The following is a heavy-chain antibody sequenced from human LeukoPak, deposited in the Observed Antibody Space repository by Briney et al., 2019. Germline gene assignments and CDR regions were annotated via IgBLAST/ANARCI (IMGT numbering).Heavy chain of an antibody. V-gene: IGHV3-9*03. CDR3: AKDGYGSGSYYTLGKYYFDY. D-gene: IGHD3-10*01. Sequence: PGRSLRLSCAASGFTFDDYAMHWVRHAPGKGLEWVSGISWNSGSIGYADSVKGRFTISRDNAKNSLYLQMNSLRAEDMALYYCAKDGYGSGSYYTLGKYYFDYWGQGTLVTVSS. CDR2: ISWNSGSI. CDR1: GFTFDDYA. J-gene: IGHJ4*02.